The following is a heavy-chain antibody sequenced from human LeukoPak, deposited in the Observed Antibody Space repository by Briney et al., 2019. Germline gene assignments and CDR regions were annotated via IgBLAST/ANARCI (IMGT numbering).Heavy chain of an antibody. CDR2: IYHSGST. CDR1: GGSISSGGYY. CDR3: ATRTYSSGRYYFDY. Sequence: SETLSLTCTVSGGSISSGGYYWSWIRQPPGKGLEWIGYIYHSGSTYYNPSLKSRVTISVDRSKNQFSLKLSSVTAADTAVYYCATRTYSSGRYYFDYWGQGTLVIVSS. V-gene: IGHV4-30-2*01. D-gene: IGHD6-19*01. J-gene: IGHJ4*02.